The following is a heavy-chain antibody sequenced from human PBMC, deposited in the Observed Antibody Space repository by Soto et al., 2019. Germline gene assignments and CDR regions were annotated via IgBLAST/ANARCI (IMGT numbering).Heavy chain of an antibody. CDR2: ISSASTSI. CDR1: GFTFSSYS. V-gene: IGHV3-21*01. Sequence: ESGGGLVTPGGSLRLSCAASGFTFSSYSMNWVRQAPGKGLEWVSSISSASTSIYYADSVKGRFTISRDNAKNSLYLQMNSLGAEDTAVYYCARARGSATGYDDYWGQGTLVTVSS. D-gene: IGHD2-15*01. CDR3: ARARGSATGYDDY. J-gene: IGHJ4*02.